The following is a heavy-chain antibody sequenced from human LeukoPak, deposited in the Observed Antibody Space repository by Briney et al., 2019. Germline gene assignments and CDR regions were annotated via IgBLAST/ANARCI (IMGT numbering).Heavy chain of an antibody. CDR3: ARDEGYHYYAMDV. Sequence: SQTLSPTSTASGAPISSGHNYWSWIRHPAGKGLEWIGRIYTSGSTDYNPSLKSRVTISVDASKNQFSLKLSSVTAADTAVYYCARDEGYHYYAMDVWGQGTTVTVSS. CDR2: IYTSGST. CDR1: GAPISSGHNY. V-gene: IGHV4-61*02. J-gene: IGHJ6*02.